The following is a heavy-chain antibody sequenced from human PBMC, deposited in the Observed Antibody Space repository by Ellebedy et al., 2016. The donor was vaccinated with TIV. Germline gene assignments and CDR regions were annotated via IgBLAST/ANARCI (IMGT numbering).Heavy chain of an antibody. CDR1: GGSISSSNW. CDR2: IYHSGST. J-gene: IGHJ4*02. D-gene: IGHD3-10*01. V-gene: IGHV4-4*02. Sequence: GSLRLXCAVSGGSISSSNWWSWVRQPPGKGLEWIGEIYHSGSTYYNPSLKSRVTISVDTSKNQFSLKLSSVTAADTAVYYCARQGFKWFGELWGGYWGQGTLVTVSS. CDR3: ARQGFKWFGELWGGY.